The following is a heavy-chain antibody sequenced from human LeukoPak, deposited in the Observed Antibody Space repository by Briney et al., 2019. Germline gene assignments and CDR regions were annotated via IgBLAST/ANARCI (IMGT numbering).Heavy chain of an antibody. J-gene: IGHJ5*02. V-gene: IGHV3-9*03. CDR3: ATYRNLGS. CDR2: ISWNSGSI. Sequence: GGSLRLSCAASGFTFDDYAMHWVRQAPGKGLEWVSGISWNSGSIGYADSVKGRFTISRDNAKNSLYLQMNSLRAEDMALYYCATYRNLGSWGQGTLVTVSS. CDR1: GFTFDDYA.